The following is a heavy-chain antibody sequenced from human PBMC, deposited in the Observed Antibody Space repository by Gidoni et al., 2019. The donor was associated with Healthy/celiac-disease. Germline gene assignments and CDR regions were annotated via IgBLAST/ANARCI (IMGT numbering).Heavy chain of an antibody. J-gene: IGHJ3*02. V-gene: IGHV3-9*01. Sequence: EVQLVASGGGLVQPGRSLRLSCAASGFTFDDYAMHWVRQAPGKGLECVTGISWNIGSIGYADSVKGRFTISRDNAKNSLYMQMNSLRAEDTAWYYSARGRYGGYLVAFDIWGQGTMVTVSS. CDR3: ARGRYGGYLVAFDI. CDR2: ISWNIGSI. CDR1: GFTFDDYA. D-gene: IGHD3-16*01.